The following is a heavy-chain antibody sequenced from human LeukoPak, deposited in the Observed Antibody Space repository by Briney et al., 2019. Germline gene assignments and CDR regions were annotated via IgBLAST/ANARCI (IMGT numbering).Heavy chain of an antibody. Sequence: SETLSLTCTVSGGSISSSSYYWGWLRQPPGKGLEWIGSIYYSGSTYYNPSLKSRVTISVDTSKNQFSLKLSSVTAADTAVYYCAREGWDSSSLFDYWGQGTLVTVSS. V-gene: IGHV4-39*07. CDR1: GGSISSSSYY. CDR2: IYYSGST. J-gene: IGHJ4*02. CDR3: AREGWDSSSLFDY. D-gene: IGHD6-13*01.